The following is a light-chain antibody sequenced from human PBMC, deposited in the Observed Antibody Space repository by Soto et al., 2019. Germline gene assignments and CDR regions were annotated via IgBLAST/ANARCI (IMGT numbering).Light chain of an antibody. CDR3: QQYGNSPRT. CDR2: GAS. J-gene: IGKJ1*01. CDR1: QSVNRSY. Sequence: EIVLTQSPGTLSLSPGERATLSCRASQSVNRSYLAWYQQKPGQAPRLLIYGASSRATGIPDRFSGSGSGTDFILNISTLVPEDFAEYYCQQYGNSPRTFGEGTKVEIK. V-gene: IGKV3-20*01.